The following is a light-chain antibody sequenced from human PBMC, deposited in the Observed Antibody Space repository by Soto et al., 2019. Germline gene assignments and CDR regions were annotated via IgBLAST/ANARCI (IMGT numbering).Light chain of an antibody. V-gene: IGKV3-11*01. CDR1: QSVSSY. J-gene: IGKJ5*01. CDR3: QQRSDWPIT. CDR2: DAS. Sequence: EIVLTQSPATLSLSPGERATLSCRASQSVSSYLAWYQQKPGQAPRLLIFDASNRATGIPARISGSGSGTAFTLTISSLESEDSAVYYCQQRSDWPITFGQGTRLEIK.